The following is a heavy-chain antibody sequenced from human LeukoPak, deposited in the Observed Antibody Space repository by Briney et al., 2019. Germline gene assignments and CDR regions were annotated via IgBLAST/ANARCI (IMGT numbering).Heavy chain of an antibody. J-gene: IGHJ4*02. D-gene: IGHD3-16*01. Sequence: GESLKIPCKVSGYRFSSYWISWVRQLPGKGLEWMGVIFPGDSDTTYSPSFQGQVTISADKSISTAYLQWASLKASDTAMYYCATLRRSFDYWGQGTLVTVSS. CDR1: GYRFSSYW. V-gene: IGHV5-51*01. CDR3: ATLRRSFDY. CDR2: IFPGDSDT.